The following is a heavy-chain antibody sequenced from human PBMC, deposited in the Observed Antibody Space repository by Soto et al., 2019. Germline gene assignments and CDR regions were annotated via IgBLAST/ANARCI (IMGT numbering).Heavy chain of an antibody. J-gene: IGHJ4*02. CDR1: GGSISSSSYY. CDR2: IYYSGST. CDR3: ARHLGPEYSGYGSPGPEGNFDYYFDY. Sequence: QLQLQESGPGLVKPSETLSLTCTVSGGSISSSSYYWGWIRQPPGKGLEWIGSIYYSGSTYYNPSLKSRVTISVDTSKNQFSLKLSSVTAADTAVYYCARHLGPEYSGYGSPGPEGNFDYYFDYWGQGTLVTVSS. V-gene: IGHV4-39*01. D-gene: IGHD5-12*01.